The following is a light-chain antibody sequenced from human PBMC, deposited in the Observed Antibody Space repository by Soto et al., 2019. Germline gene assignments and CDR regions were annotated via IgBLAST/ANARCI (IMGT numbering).Light chain of an antibody. V-gene: IGKV3-20*01. CDR3: QLFGSSPRYT. CDR2: AAS. J-gene: IGKJ2*01. CDR1: QSVSSSY. Sequence: EIVLTQSPGTLSLSPGERATLSCRTSQSVSSSYLAWYQKKPGQAPRLLIYAASSRATGIPDRFSGSGSGTVFTLTISRLESEDFAVYFCQLFGSSPRYTFGQGTKLEIK.